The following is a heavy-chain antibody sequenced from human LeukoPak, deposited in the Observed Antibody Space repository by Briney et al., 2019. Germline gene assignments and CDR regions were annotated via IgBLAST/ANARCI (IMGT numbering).Heavy chain of an antibody. CDR3: ARGIESYGDYGY. J-gene: IGHJ4*02. Sequence: SETLSLTCTVSGGSISSSSYYWGWIRQPPGEGLEWIGRMYYSERTYYNPSLKSRVTISVDTSKNQFSLKLSSLTAADTAIYYCARGIESYGDYGYWGQGILVTVSS. D-gene: IGHD4-17*01. CDR2: MYYSERT. V-gene: IGHV4-39*07. CDR1: GGSISSSSYY.